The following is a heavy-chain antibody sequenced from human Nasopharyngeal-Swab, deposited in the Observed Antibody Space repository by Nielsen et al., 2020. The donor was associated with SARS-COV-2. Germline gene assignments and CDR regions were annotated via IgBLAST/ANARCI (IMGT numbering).Heavy chain of an antibody. D-gene: IGHD1-1*01. Sequence: WIRQPPGKGLEWVGDIYHTGSTYYNPSLKSRVTISVDRSKNQFSLKLSSVTAADTAVYYCARLSSTGSIYYFDYWGQGTLVTVSS. J-gene: IGHJ4*02. V-gene: IGHV4-30-2*01. CDR2: IYHTGST. CDR3: ARLSSTGSIYYFDY.